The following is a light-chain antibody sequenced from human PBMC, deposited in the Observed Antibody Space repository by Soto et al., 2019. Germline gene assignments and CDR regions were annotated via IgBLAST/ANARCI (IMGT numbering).Light chain of an antibody. CDR2: DVS. V-gene: IGLV2-14*01. Sequence: QSALTQPASVSGSPGQSITISCTGTSSDVGAYNYVSWYQQHPGKAPRLMIYDVSTRPSGVSDRFSGSKSGNTASLTISGIQAEDDADYYCSSYTITSRVFGTGTKLTVL. CDR1: SSDVGAYNY. J-gene: IGLJ1*01. CDR3: SSYTITSRV.